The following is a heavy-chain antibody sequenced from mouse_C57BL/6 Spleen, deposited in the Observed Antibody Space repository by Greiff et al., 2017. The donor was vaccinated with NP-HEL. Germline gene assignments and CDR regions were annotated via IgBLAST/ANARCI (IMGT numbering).Heavy chain of an antibody. Sequence: EVQLKESGAELVRPGASVKLSCTASGFNIKDDYMHWVKQRPEQGLEWIGWIDPENGDTEYASKFQGKATITADTSSNTAYLQLSSLTSEDTAVYYCTTPYGYDGAWFAYWGQGTLVTVSA. CDR1: GFNIKDDY. V-gene: IGHV14-4*01. CDR3: TTPYGYDGAWFAY. CDR2: IDPENGDT. J-gene: IGHJ3*01. D-gene: IGHD2-2*01.